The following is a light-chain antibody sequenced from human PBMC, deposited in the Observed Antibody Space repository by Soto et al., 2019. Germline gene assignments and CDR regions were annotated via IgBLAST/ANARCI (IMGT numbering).Light chain of an antibody. CDR1: QNIYSN. CDR3: QQYNNWPSIT. J-gene: IGKJ5*01. Sequence: IVMTQSPSTLSVSPGERAPLSCRASQNIYSNVAWYQQRPGQAPRLLIYRASTRATGIPARFSGSGSGTEFTLTISSLQSEDFAVYYCQQYNNWPSITFGQGTLLEI. CDR2: RAS. V-gene: IGKV3-15*01.